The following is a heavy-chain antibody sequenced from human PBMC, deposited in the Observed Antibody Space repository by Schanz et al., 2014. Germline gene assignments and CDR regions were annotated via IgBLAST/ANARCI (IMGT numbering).Heavy chain of an antibody. D-gene: IGHD5-12*01. CDR3: AGAVATIRADSFDI. J-gene: IGHJ3*02. CDR1: GGTFSSYT. CDR2: INGNGGIT. V-gene: IGHV3-23*04. Sequence: VQLVQSEAEVKKPGSSVKVSCKASGGTFSSYTMNWVRQAPGKGLEWVSAINGNGGITYYADPVKGRFTISRDNAKNSLYLQMNSLRAEDTAVYYCAGAVATIRADSFDIWGQGTMVAVSS.